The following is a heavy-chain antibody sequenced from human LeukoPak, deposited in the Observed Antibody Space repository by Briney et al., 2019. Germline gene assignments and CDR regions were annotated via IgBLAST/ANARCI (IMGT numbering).Heavy chain of an antibody. J-gene: IGHJ4*02. CDR1: GGSISSYY. Sequence: SETLSLTCTVSGGSISSYYWSWIRQPPGKGLEWIGYIYYSGSTNYNPSLKSRVTISVDTSKNQFSLKLSSVTAADTAVYYCASFLVGGATRIFDYWGQGTLVTVSS. CDR2: IYYSGST. V-gene: IGHV4-59*08. CDR3: ASFLVGGATRIFDY. D-gene: IGHD1-26*01.